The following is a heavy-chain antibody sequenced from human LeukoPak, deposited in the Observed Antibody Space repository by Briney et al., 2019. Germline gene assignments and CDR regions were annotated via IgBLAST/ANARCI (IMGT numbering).Heavy chain of an antibody. V-gene: IGHV3-73*01. CDR3: TRTYYYGSGSYYNQG. D-gene: IGHD3-10*01. CDR1: GFTFSGSA. Sequence: GSLRLSCAASGFTFSGSAMHWVRQASGKGLESVGRIRSKANSYATAYAASVKGRFTISRDDSKNTAYLQMNSLKTEDTAVYYCTRTYYYGSGSYYNQGWGQGTLVTVSS. CDR2: IRSKANSYAT. J-gene: IGHJ4*02.